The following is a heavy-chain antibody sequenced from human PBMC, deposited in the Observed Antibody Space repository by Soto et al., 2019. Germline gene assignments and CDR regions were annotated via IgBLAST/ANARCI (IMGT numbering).Heavy chain of an antibody. CDR2: IYYSGST. J-gene: IGHJ6*02. Sequence: KTSETLSLTCTVSGGSISSYYWSWIRQPPGKGLEWIGYIYYSGSTNYNPSLKSRVTISVDTSKNQFSLKLSSVTAADTAVYYCARGGLYYGMDVWGQGTTVTVSS. V-gene: IGHV4-59*01. CDR3: ARGGLYYGMDV. D-gene: IGHD2-15*01. CDR1: GGSISSYY.